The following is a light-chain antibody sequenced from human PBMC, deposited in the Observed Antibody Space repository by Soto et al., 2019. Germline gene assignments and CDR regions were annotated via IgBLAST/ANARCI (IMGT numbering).Light chain of an antibody. J-gene: IGKJ4*01. V-gene: IGKV3-15*01. Sequence: EIVLTQSPATLSVSQGERATLSCRASESVSNNLAWYQQKPGQAPRLLIFGASARATGIPARFSGSGSGPAFTLTISSLQSEDFAVYYCQQYNKWPLTFGGGTKVEIK. CDR1: ESVSNN. CDR3: QQYNKWPLT. CDR2: GAS.